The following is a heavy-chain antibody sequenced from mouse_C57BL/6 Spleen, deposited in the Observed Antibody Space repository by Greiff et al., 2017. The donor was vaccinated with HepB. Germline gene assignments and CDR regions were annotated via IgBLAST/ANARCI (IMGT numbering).Heavy chain of an antibody. CDR1: GYAFSSSW. D-gene: IGHD1-1*01. Sequence: VQLQQSGPELVKPGASVKISCKASGYAFSSSWMNWVKQRPGKGLEWIGRIYPGDGDTNYNGKFKGKATLTVDKPSSTAYMQLSSLTSEDSAVYYCARFPITTVVAYYFDYWGQGTTLTVSS. J-gene: IGHJ2*01. CDR2: IYPGDGDT. V-gene: IGHV1-82*01. CDR3: ARFPITTVVAYYFDY.